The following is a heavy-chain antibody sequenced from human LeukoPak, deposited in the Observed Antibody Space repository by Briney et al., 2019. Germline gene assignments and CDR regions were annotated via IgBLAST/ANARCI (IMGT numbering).Heavy chain of an antibody. CDR1: GDSISSYY. J-gene: IGHJ4*02. Sequence: SETLSLTCTVSGDSISSYYWSWIRQPPGKGLEWIGEINHSGSTNYNPSLKSRVTISVDTSKNQFSLKLSSVTAADTAVYYCARARLNYDFWSGYSPCFDYWGQGTLVTVSS. V-gene: IGHV4-34*01. CDR2: INHSGST. D-gene: IGHD3-3*01. CDR3: ARARLNYDFWSGYSPCFDY.